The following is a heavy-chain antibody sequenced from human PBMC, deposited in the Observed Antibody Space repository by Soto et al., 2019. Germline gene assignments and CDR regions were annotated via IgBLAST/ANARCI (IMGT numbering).Heavy chain of an antibody. J-gene: IGHJ6*02. V-gene: IGHV3-53*02. Sequence: EVQLVETVEGLIQPGGSLRLSCAASGFTVSSNYMSWVRQAPGKGLEWVSVIYSGGSTYYADSVRGRFTISRDNSKNTLYLQMKSLRAEDTAVYYCARDPPATRHGMDVWGQGTTVIVSS. CDR1: GFTVSSNY. CDR3: ARDPPATRHGMDV. CDR2: IYSGGST.